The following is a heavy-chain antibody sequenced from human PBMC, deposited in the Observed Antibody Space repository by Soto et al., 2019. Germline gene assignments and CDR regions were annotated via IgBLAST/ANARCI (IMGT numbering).Heavy chain of an antibody. CDR1: GGTFSSYA. D-gene: IGHD3-22*01. V-gene: IGHV1-69*13. CDR2: IIPIFGTA. Sequence: SVKVSCKASGGTFSSYAISWVRQAPGQGLEWMGGIIPIFGTANYAQKFQGRVTITADESTSTAYMELSSLRSEDTAVYYCARDGYYYDSSGKLHPYFDYWGQGTLVTVSS. J-gene: IGHJ4*02. CDR3: ARDGYYYDSSGKLHPYFDY.